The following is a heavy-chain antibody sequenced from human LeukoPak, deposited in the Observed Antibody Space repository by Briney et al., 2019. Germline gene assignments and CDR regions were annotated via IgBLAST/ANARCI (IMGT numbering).Heavy chain of an antibody. CDR2: MQPDGGEK. Sequence: PGGSLRLSCSASGFTFRSYWMSLVRQAPGKGLEWVANMQPDGGEKYYVDSVKGRFTVSRDNAKSSLYLQMNSLRAEDTAVYYCARETPYGSLTFDYWGLGTRVTVSS. V-gene: IGHV3-7*03. CDR1: GFTFRSYW. CDR3: ARETPYGSLTFDY. D-gene: IGHD3-10*01. J-gene: IGHJ4*02.